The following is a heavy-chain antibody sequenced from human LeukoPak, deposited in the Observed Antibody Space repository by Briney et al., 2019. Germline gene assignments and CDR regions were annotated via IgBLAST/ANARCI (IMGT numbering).Heavy chain of an antibody. Sequence: SETLSLTCNVSGDSITSGGFYWAWIRQSPGKGLEWIGNVYYSGSTQYNPSLRGRVSISMDMTKNQFSLNLNSVSVTDTAIYYCARRDYAAWFDPWGQGTLVTVSS. CDR3: ARRDYAAWFDP. D-gene: IGHD4/OR15-4a*01. V-gene: IGHV4-39*01. J-gene: IGHJ5*02. CDR2: VYYSGST. CDR1: GDSITSGGFY.